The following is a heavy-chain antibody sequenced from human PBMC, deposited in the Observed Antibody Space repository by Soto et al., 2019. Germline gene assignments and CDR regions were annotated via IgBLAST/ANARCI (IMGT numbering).Heavy chain of an antibody. J-gene: IGHJ5*02. CDR3: ASEGLGYCSSTSCSRDNWFDP. V-gene: IGHV6-1*01. CDR1: GDSVSSNSDA. CDR2: TYYRSKWYN. Sequence: SQTLSLTCAISGDSVSSNSDAWNWIRQSPSRGLEWLGRTYYRSKWYNDYAVSVKSRITINPDTSKNQFSLQLNSVTPEDTAVYYCASEGLGYCSSTSCSRDNWFDPWGQGTLVTVSS. D-gene: IGHD2-2*01.